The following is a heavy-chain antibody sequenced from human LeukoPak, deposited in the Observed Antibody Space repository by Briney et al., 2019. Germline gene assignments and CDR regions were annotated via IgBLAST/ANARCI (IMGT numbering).Heavy chain of an antibody. J-gene: IGHJ2*01. CDR1: GFTFRDYG. Sequence: GGSLRLSCAASGFTFRDYGIHWVRQAPGKGLEWVALISSEGHKIHYGDSVKGRFTISRDNSKHMVYLQMNSLSLEDTALYYCAKELYYYDTSRYFDIWGRGTLVTVSS. CDR2: ISSEGHKI. V-gene: IGHV3-30*18. CDR3: AKELYYYDTSRYFDI. D-gene: IGHD3-22*01.